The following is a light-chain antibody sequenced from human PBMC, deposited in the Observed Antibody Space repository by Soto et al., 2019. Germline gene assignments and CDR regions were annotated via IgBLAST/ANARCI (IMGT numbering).Light chain of an antibody. CDR3: QQLNSYPRT. Sequence: IQLTQSPSSLSASIGDRVTITCRASQDISSYLAWYQEKPGKAPKLLIYAASTLHSGVPSRFSGSGSGTDFTLTISSLQPEDFATYYCQQLNSYPRTFGRGTKVEIK. J-gene: IGKJ1*01. V-gene: IGKV1-9*01. CDR1: QDISSY. CDR2: AAS.